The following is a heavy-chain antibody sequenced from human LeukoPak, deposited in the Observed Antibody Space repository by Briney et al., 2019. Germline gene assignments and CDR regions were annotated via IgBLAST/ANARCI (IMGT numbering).Heavy chain of an antibody. CDR1: GYTFINHA. Sequence: KVSCKASGYTFINHAIHWVRQAPGQRLEWMGWINIGNGNTKYSQNFQGRITITRDTSPTTAYMDLSSLRSEDTAVYYCARRLGRSFDYWGQRTLVTVSS. D-gene: IGHD2-21*01. V-gene: IGHV1-3*04. J-gene: IGHJ4*02. CDR2: INIGNGNT. CDR3: ARRLGRSFDY.